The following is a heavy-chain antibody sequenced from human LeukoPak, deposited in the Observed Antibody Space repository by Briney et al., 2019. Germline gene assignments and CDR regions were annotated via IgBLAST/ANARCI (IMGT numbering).Heavy chain of an antibody. Sequence: SETLSLTCTVSGGSISSSSYYWGWIRQPPGKGLEWIGSIYYSGSTYYNPSLKSRVTISVDTSKNQFSLKLSSVTAADTAVYYCARSDLSYRSSTSYLFDYWGQGTLVTVSS. CDR2: IYYSGST. CDR1: GGSISSSSYY. J-gene: IGHJ4*02. CDR3: ARSDLSYRSSTSYLFDY. V-gene: IGHV4-39*07. D-gene: IGHD6-13*01.